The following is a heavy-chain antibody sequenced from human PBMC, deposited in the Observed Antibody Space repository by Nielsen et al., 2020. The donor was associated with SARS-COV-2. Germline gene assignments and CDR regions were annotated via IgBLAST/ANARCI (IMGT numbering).Heavy chain of an antibody. Sequence: GESLKISCAASGFTFSSYSMNWVRQAPGKGLEWVSSISSSSSYIYYADSVKGRFTISRDNAKNSLYLQMNSLRAEDTAVYYCARVGGYYGSGSYSRLYYYYYYMDVWGKGTTVTVSS. J-gene: IGHJ6*03. CDR1: GFTFSSYS. V-gene: IGHV3-21*01. D-gene: IGHD3-10*01. CDR3: ARVGGYYGSGSYSRLYYYYYYMDV. CDR2: ISSSSSYI.